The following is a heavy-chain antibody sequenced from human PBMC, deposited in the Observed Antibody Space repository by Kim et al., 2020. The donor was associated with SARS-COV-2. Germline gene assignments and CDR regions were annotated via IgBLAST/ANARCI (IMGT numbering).Heavy chain of an antibody. Sequence: GGSLRLSCAASGFASHTYSMNWVRQAPGRGLEWIANIGRRDEIEYADSVRGRFTISRDKTLNSLSLEMNNLRVEDTGTYWCARDAQGESGYNYWFDYWG. D-gene: IGHD5-12*01. CDR3: ARDAQGESGYNYWFDY. CDR1: GFASHTYS. CDR2: IGRRDEI. V-gene: IGHV3-21*06. J-gene: IGHJ4*01.